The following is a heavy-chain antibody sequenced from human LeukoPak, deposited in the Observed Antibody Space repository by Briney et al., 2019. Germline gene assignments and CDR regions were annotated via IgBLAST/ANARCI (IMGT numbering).Heavy chain of an antibody. J-gene: IGHJ3*02. V-gene: IGHV4-61*08. Sequence: SETLSLTCTVSGGSISSGDYYWSWIRQPPGKGLEWVGYIYYSGSTNYNPSLKSRVTISVDTSKNQFSLKLSSVTAADTAVYYCARDFLARAFDIWGQGTMVTVSS. D-gene: IGHD2/OR15-2a*01. CDR1: GGSISSGDYY. CDR3: ARDFLARAFDI. CDR2: IYYSGST.